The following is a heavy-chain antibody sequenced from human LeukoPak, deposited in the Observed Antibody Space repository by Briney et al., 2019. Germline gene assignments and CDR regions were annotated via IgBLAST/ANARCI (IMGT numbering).Heavy chain of an antibody. D-gene: IGHD2-2*01. V-gene: IGHV3-30*04. J-gene: IGHJ4*02. Sequence: GGSLRLSCAASGFTFSSYAMHWVRQAPGKGLEWVAVISYDGSNKYYAESVKGRFTISRDNSKNTLYLQMNSLRAEDTAVYYCARDKSRRGYFDYWGQGTLVTVSS. CDR2: ISYDGSNK. CDR3: ARDKSRRGYFDY. CDR1: GFTFSSYA.